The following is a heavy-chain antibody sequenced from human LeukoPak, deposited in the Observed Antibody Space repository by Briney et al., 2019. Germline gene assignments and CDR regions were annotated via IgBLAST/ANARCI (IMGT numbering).Heavy chain of an antibody. J-gene: IGHJ6*03. Sequence: SLRLSCAASGFTFSSYEMNWVRQAPGKGLEWVSGISWNSGSIGYADSVKGRFTISRDNAKNSLYLQMNSLRAEDTALYYCAKDIMTTVTNYMDVWGKGTTVTISS. CDR3: AKDIMTTVTNYMDV. CDR2: ISWNSGSI. CDR1: GFTFSSYE. V-gene: IGHV3-9*01. D-gene: IGHD4-17*01.